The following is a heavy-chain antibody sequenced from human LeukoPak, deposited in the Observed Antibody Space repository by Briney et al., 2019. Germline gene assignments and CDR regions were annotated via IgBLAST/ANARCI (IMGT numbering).Heavy chain of an antibody. Sequence: PGGSLRLSCAASGFTFSSYWMSWVRQAPGKGLEWVSNIKQDGSEKYYVDSVKGRFTISRDNAKNSLYLQMNSLRAEDTAVYYCARGYDFWSGSFRGYYYMDVWGKGTTVTVSS. CDR2: IKQDGSEK. J-gene: IGHJ6*03. CDR1: GFTFSSYW. V-gene: IGHV3-7*01. CDR3: ARGYDFWSGSFRGYYYMDV. D-gene: IGHD3-3*01.